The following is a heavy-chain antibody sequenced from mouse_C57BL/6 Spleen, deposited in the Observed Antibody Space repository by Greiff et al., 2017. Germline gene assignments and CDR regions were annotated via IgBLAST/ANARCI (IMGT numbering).Heavy chain of an antibody. Sequence: QVQLQQPGAELVMPGASVKLSCKASGYTFTSYWMHWVKQRPGQGLEWIGEIDPSDSYTNYNQKFKGKSTLTVDKSSSTAYMQLSSLTSEDSAVYYWARRSNWDVRAMGYWGQGASVTVSS. D-gene: IGHD4-1*02. CDR1: GYTFTSYW. J-gene: IGHJ4*01. V-gene: IGHV1-69*01. CDR2: IDPSDSYT. CDR3: ARRSNWDVRAMGY.